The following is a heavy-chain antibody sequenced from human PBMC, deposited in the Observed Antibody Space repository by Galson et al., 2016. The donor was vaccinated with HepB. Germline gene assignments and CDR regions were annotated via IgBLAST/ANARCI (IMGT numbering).Heavy chain of an antibody. Sequence: LSCAASGFTSSHYDMHWVRLVAGRTLEWVSAIGSDGDTYYPGSVKGRFTVSRENAKNSLYLQMNNLRAGDTAVYYCARGYGMDVWGQGTTVTVSS. V-gene: IGHV3-13*01. CDR3: ARGYGMDV. CDR1: GFTSSHYD. J-gene: IGHJ6*02. CDR2: IGSDGDT.